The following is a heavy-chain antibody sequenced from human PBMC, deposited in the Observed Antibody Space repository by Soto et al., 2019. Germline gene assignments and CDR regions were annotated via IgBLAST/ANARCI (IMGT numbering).Heavy chain of an antibody. CDR3: ARDQGYCTNGVCLLIWDYYYYGMDV. D-gene: IGHD2-8*01. V-gene: IGHV3-21*01. CDR2: ISSSSSYI. CDR1: GFTFSSYA. Sequence: PGGSLRLSCAASGFTFSSYAMSWVRQAPGKGLEWVSSISSSSSYIYYADSVKGRFTISRDNAKNSLYLQMNSLRAEDTAVYYCARDQGYCTNGVCLLIWDYYYYGMDVWGQGTTVTVSS. J-gene: IGHJ6*02.